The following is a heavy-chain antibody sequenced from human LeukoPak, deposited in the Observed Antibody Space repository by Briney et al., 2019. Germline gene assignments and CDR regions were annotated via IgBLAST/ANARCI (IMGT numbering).Heavy chain of an antibody. D-gene: IGHD2-2*01. J-gene: IGHJ3*02. V-gene: IGHV3-7*01. CDR3: ARLVEGDAFDI. CDR1: AFSFSSYW. Sequence: GGSLRLSCAASAFSFSSYWMTWVRQAPGKGLEWVANIKQDGSQKYYVDSVKGRFTISRDNAKNSLYLQMNSLRAEDTAVYYCARLVEGDAFDIWGQGTMVTVSS. CDR2: IKQDGSQK.